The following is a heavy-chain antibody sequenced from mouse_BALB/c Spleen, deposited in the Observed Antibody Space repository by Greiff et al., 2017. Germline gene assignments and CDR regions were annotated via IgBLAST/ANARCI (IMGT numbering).Heavy chain of an antibody. D-gene: IGHD2-10*02. CDR2: ISYSGST. J-gene: IGHJ2*01. CDR1: GDSITSGY. Sequence: EVKLQESGPSLVKPSQTLSLTCSVTGDSITSGYWNWIRKFPGNKLEYMGYISYSGSTYYNPSLKSRISITRDTSKNQYYLQLNSVTTEDTATYYCARWGYGNYVFDYWGQGTTLTVSS. V-gene: IGHV3-8*02. CDR3: ARWGYGNYVFDY.